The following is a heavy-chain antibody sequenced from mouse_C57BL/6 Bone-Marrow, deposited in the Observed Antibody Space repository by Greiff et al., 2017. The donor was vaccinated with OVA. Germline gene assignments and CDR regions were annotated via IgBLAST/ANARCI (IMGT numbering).Heavy chain of an antibody. V-gene: IGHV1-69*01. CDR1: GYTFTSYW. J-gene: IGHJ4*01. D-gene: IGHD2-3*01. CDR3: ARPSYDGPMDY. CDR2: IDPSDSYT. Sequence: QVQLQQPGAELVMPGASVKLSCKASGYTFTSYWMHWVKQRPGQGLEWIGEIDPSDSYTNYNQKFKGKSTLTVDKSSSTAYMQLSSLTSEDSAVYYCARPSYDGPMDYWGQGTPVTVSS.